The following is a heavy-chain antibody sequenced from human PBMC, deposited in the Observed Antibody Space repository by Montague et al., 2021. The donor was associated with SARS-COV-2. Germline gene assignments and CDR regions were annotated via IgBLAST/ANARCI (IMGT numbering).Heavy chain of an antibody. V-gene: IGHV4-39*01. D-gene: IGHD3-10*01. Sequence: SETLSLTCTVSGGSISSTSYYWGWIRQPPGKGLEWIGSISYSGSTYYKSSLKSRVTISVDTSKNQFSLRLSPVTAADTAVYYCAGHITGSGNAFDIWGRGTMVTVSS. CDR1: GGSISSTSYY. CDR3: AGHITGSGNAFDI. CDR2: ISYSGST. J-gene: IGHJ3*02.